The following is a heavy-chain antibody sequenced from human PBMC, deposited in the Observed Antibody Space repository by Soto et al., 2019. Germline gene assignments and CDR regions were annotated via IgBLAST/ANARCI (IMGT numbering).Heavy chain of an antibody. CDR1: GGSISSYY. Sequence: SETLSLTCTVSGGSISSYYWSWIRQPPGKGLEWIGYINHSGSTNYNPSLKSRVTISVDTSKNQFSLKLSSVTAADTAVYYCARRTYYDFWSGYYYYYYGMDVWGQGTTVTVSS. D-gene: IGHD3-3*01. J-gene: IGHJ6*02. CDR3: ARRTYYDFWSGYYYYYYGMDV. CDR2: INHSGST. V-gene: IGHV4-59*12.